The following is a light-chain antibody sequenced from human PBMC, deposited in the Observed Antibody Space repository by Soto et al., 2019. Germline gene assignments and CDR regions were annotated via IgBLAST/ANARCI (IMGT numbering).Light chain of an antibody. V-gene: IGKV3-20*01. CDR3: QQYVSSPPVT. CDR1: QSVSSSY. CDR2: GAS. J-gene: IGKJ5*01. Sequence: EIVLTQSPGTLSLSPGERATLSCRASQSVSSSYLAWYQQKPGQAPRLLIYGASGRATGIPDRFSGSGSGTDFTLTISRLEPEDFAGYYCQQYVSSPPVTFGQGTRLEIK.